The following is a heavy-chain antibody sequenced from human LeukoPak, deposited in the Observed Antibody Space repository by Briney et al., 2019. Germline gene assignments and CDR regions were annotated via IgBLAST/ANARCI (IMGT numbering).Heavy chain of an antibody. CDR2: IRSKANSYAT. CDR3: TRLMAGLDA. D-gene: IGHD2-8*01. Sequence: GGSLRLSCAASGFTFSGSAMHWVRQASGKGLEWVGRIRSKANSYATAYAASVKGRFSISRDDSKNTAYLQMNSLKTEDTAVYSCTRLMAGLDAWGQGTLVTVSS. V-gene: IGHV3-73*01. J-gene: IGHJ5*02. CDR1: GFTFSGSA.